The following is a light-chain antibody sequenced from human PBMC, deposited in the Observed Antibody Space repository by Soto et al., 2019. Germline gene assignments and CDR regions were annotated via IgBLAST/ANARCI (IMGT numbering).Light chain of an antibody. V-gene: IGLV2-14*01. Sequence: QSALTQPASVSGSPGQSITISCTGTSSDVGDYNYVSWYQQLPGKAPKLIIYDVSNRLSGVSNRFSGSKSGNTASLTISGLQADDERDYYCSAYTNTPVIFGGGTKLTVL. CDR2: DVS. J-gene: IGLJ2*01. CDR1: SSDVGDYNY. CDR3: SAYTNTPVI.